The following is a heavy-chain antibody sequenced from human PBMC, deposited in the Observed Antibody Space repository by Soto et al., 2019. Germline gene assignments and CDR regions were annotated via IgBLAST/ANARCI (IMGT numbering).Heavy chain of an antibody. CDR2: IKSKTDGGTT. CDR1: GFTFSNAW. D-gene: IGHD3-22*01. CDR3: TTEMYYYDSSGYYRPLYYFDY. Sequence: GGSLRLSCAASGFTFSNAWMNWVLQAPGKGLEWVGRIKSKTDGGTTDYAAPVKGRFTISRDDSKNTLYLQMNSLKTEDTAVYYCTTEMYYYDSSGYYRPLYYFDYWGQGTLVTVSS. J-gene: IGHJ4*02. V-gene: IGHV3-15*07.